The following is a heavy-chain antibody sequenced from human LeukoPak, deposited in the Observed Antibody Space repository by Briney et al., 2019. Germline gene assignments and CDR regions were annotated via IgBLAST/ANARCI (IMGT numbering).Heavy chain of an antibody. V-gene: IGHV3-21*01. CDR1: GFTFSSYS. CDR3: ARERGGSYYFDY. CDR2: ISSSSSYI. D-gene: IGHD1-26*01. J-gene: IGHJ4*01. Sequence: GGSLRLSCAASGFTFSSYSMNWVRQAPGKGLEWVSSISSSSSYIYYADSVKGRFTISRDNAKNSLYLQMNSLRAEDTAVYYCARERGGSYYFDYWGQEPWSPSPQ.